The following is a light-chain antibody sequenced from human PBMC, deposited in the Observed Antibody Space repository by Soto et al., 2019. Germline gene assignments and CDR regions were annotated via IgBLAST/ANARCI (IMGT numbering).Light chain of an antibody. Sequence: QPVLTQPSSASGTPGQRVTISCSGGSSNIGGNTAHWYQQFPGTAPKLLIYNSNQRPSGVTDRFSGSKSGTSASLAISGLQSEDEAMYYCAAWDDSLSGPVFGEGTKVTVL. CDR1: SSNIGGNT. CDR3: AAWDDSLSGPV. CDR2: NSN. J-gene: IGLJ2*01. V-gene: IGLV1-44*01.